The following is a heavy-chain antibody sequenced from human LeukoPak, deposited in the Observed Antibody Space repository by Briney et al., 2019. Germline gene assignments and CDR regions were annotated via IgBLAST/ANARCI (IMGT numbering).Heavy chain of an antibody. V-gene: IGHV3-21*01. J-gene: IGHJ4*02. CDR2: ITSGGDYI. CDR3: VKASGPQSPGH. CDR1: GFTFNTFN. Sequence: GGSLRLSCAASGFTFNTFNMNWVRQAPGKGLEWVSSITSGGDYIYYADSVKGRFTISRDDSKNTVYLQMSSLRPEDTAVYYCVKASGPQSPGHWGQGTLVIVSS. D-gene: IGHD2-2*01.